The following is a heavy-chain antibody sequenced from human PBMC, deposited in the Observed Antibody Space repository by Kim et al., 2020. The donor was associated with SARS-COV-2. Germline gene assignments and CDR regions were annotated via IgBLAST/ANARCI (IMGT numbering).Heavy chain of an antibody. CDR3: ARDPYVWGSYRHNYYYMDV. CDR1: GYTFTGYY. CDR2: INPNSGGT. D-gene: IGHD3-16*02. Sequence: ASVKVSCKASGYTFTGYYMHWVRQAPGQGLEWMGWINPNSGGTNYAQKFQGRVTMTRDTSISTAYIELSRLRSDDTAVYYCARDPYVWGSYRHNYYYMDVWGKGTTVTVSS. J-gene: IGHJ6*03. V-gene: IGHV1-2*02.